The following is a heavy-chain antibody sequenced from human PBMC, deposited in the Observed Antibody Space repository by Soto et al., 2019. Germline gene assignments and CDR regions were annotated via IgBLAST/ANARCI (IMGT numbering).Heavy chain of an antibody. CDR2: ISHSGST. D-gene: IGHD3-10*01. CDR1: SGSFSGYY. V-gene: IGHV4-34*01. CDR3: ARHNYGSGSTYFDY. J-gene: IGHJ4*02. Sequence: SETLSLTCAVYSGSFSGYYWSWIRQPPGKGLEWIGEISHSGSTDYNPSPKSRVTLSIDTSKNQFSLKLNSVTAADTAMYYCARHNYGSGSTYFDYWGQGTLVTVSS.